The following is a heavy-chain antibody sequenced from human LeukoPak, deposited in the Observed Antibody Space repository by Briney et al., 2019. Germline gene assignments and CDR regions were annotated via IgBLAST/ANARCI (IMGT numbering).Heavy chain of an antibody. CDR2: VWYDGSHE. CDR3: ARDQSSYGMDV. V-gene: IGHV3-33*01. CDR1: GFTFSRSG. D-gene: IGHD3-16*02. J-gene: IGHJ6*02. Sequence: GGSLRLSCAASGFTFSRSGMHWVRQAPGKGLEWVSVVWYDGSHEDYADSVKGRFTISRDNSKNTLFMQMNSLRAEDTAVYYCARDQSSYGMDVWGQGTTVTVSS.